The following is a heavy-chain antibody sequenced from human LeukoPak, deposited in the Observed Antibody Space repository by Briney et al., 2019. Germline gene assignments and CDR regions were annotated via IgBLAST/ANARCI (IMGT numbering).Heavy chain of an antibody. J-gene: IGHJ4*02. Sequence: ASVKVSCKASGYTFTSYGISWVRQAPGQGLEWMGWISAYNGNTNYAQKLQGRVTMTTDTSTSSAYMELRNLRSDDTAVYYCARVGISMVRGVIIPYYFDYWGQGTLVTVSS. CDR1: GYTFTSYG. CDR2: ISAYNGNT. V-gene: IGHV1-18*01. CDR3: ARVGISMVRGVIIPYYFDY. D-gene: IGHD3-10*01.